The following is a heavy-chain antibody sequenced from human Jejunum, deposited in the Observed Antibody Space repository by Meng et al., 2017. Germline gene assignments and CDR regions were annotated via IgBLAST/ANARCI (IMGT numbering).Heavy chain of an antibody. D-gene: IGHD2-21*01. CDR3: ARSAVEVAIWAGYYFDY. CDR2: IGGGGENI. V-gene: IGHV3-48*03. Sequence: GESLKISCAASGFTFSSYKMNWVRQAPGKGLEWVSHIGGGGENIQYGESVKGRFTISRDNAKNSLYLQMNSLRAEDTAVYYCARSAVEVAIWAGYYFDYWGQGTLVNGSS. J-gene: IGHJ4*02. CDR1: GFTFSSYK.